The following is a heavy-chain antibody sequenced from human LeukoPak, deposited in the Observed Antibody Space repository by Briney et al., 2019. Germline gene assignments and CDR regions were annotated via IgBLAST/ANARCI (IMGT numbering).Heavy chain of an antibody. V-gene: IGHV3-7*01. J-gene: IGHJ4*02. CDR2: INQDGSKK. D-gene: IGHD2-21*02. CDR1: RFTFSNYW. CDR3: AKWGPHCVGDYCPALDS. Sequence: QPGGSLRLSCVASRFTFSNYWMSWVRQAPGKGLEWVANINQDGSKKPYADSMKGRFTISRDNAKESLYLQLNSMRADDTAVYYCAKWGPHCVGDYCPALDSWGQGTLVTVSS.